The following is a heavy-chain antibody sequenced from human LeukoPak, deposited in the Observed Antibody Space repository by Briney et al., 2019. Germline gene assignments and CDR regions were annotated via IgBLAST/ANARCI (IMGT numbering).Heavy chain of an antibody. V-gene: IGHV1-2*07. CDR2: INPNSGGT. D-gene: IGHD2-2*01. J-gene: IGHJ4*02. Sequence: ASVKVSCKASGYTFTGYYMHWVRQAPGQGLEWMGWINPNSGGTNYAHKFQGRVTMTRDTSISTAYMELSRLRSDDTAVYCCARDQYIVVVPAAQPVDYWGQGTLVTVSS. CDR1: GYTFTGYY. CDR3: ARDQYIVVVPAAQPVDY.